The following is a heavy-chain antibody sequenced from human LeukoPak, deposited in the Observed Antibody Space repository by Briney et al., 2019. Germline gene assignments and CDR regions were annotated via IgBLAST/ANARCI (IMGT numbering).Heavy chain of an antibody. CDR3: AREGPWGSGYHWGAFDI. D-gene: IGHD3-16*01. Sequence: QPGGSLRLSCAASGLTFSSYGMHWVRQAPGKGLEWVAVISYDGSKTYYADSVKGRFTISRDNSKNTLYLQMNSLRAEDTAVYYCAREGPWGSGYHWGAFDIWGQGTMVTVSS. CDR1: GLTFSSYG. V-gene: IGHV3-30*03. J-gene: IGHJ3*02. CDR2: ISYDGSKT.